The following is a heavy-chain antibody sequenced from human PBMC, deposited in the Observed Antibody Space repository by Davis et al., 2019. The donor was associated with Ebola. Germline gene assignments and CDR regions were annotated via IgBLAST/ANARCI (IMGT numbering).Heavy chain of an antibody. CDR1: GGSISSSNW. CDR3: ARATLYGMDV. J-gene: IGHJ6*02. V-gene: IGHV4-4*02. Sequence: SETLSLTCAVSGGSISSSNWWSWVRQPPGKGLEWIGEIYHSGSTHYNPSLKSRVIISADRSKNLLSLKLSSVTAADTAVYYCARATLYGMDVWGQGTTVTVSS. CDR2: IYHSGST.